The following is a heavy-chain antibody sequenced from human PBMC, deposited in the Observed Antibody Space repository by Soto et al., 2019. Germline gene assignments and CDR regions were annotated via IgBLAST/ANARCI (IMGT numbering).Heavy chain of an antibody. V-gene: IGHV3-9*01. CDR1: GFTFDDYA. J-gene: IGHJ4*02. CDR2: ISWNSGRK. Sequence: GGSLRLSCAASGFTFDDYAMHWVRQAPGKGLEWVSGISWNSGRKGYADSVKGRFTISRDNAKNSLYVQMNSLRVEDTALYYCAKRPSYYGDFDYWGQGTLVSVSS. CDR3: AKRPSYYGDFDY. D-gene: IGHD4-17*01.